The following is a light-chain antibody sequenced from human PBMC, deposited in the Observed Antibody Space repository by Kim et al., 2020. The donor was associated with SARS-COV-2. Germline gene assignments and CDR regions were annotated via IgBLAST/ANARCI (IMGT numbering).Light chain of an antibody. Sequence: EIVLTQSPGTLSLSPGERATLSCRASQSVGSSLLAWYQQKPGQAPRLLIYEAFKRVAGIPDRFSGSGSGTDFTLTIRRPEPEDFAMYYCQQCSSSPYSFGQGTKLEIK. J-gene: IGKJ2*03. CDR3: QQCSSSPYS. V-gene: IGKV3-20*01. CDR1: QSVGSSL. CDR2: EAF.